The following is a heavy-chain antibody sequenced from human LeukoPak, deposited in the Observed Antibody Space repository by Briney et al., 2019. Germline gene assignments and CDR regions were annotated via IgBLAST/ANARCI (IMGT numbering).Heavy chain of an antibody. Sequence: GGSLRLSCAASGFTFDDYGMSWVRQAPGKGLEWVSGINWNGGSTGYADSVKGRFTISRDNAKNSLYLQMNSLRAEDTALYYCARFSGSRYYYYYHMDVWGKGTTVTVSS. D-gene: IGHD2-15*01. V-gene: IGHV3-20*04. CDR3: ARFSGSRYYYYYHMDV. CDR1: GFTFDDYG. J-gene: IGHJ6*03. CDR2: INWNGGST.